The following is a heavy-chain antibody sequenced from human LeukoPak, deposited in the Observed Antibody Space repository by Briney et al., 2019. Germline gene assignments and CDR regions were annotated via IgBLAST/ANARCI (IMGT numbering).Heavy chain of an antibody. V-gene: IGHV3-74*01. CDR1: GFTFSIYW. CDR3: ARGSSGWYLDAFDI. D-gene: IGHD6-19*01. Sequence: PGGSLRLSCAASGFTFSIYWMHWVRQAPGKGLVWVSRINSDGSSTSYADSVKGRFTISRDNARNTQYLQMNSLRAEDTAMYYCARGSSGWYLDAFDIWGQGTMVTVSS. J-gene: IGHJ3*02. CDR2: INSDGSST.